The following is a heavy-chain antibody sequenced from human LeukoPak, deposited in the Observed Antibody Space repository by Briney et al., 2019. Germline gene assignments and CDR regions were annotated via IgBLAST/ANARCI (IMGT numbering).Heavy chain of an antibody. J-gene: IGHJ4*02. CDR1: GFIFSSYS. Sequence: GGSGRLSSAASGFIFSSYSMNWFRQAPGKGLEWVANIKQDGSEKYYVDSVKGRFTISRDNAKNSLYLQMNSLRAEDTAVYYCARGGTYCSGGSCYERYWGQGTLVTVSS. D-gene: IGHD2-15*01. V-gene: IGHV3-7*04. CDR3: ARGGTYCSGGSCYERY. CDR2: IKQDGSEK.